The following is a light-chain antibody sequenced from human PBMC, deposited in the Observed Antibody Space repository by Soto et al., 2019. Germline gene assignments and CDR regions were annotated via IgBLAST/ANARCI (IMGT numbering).Light chain of an antibody. Sequence: EIVMTQSPATLSVSPGEGATLSCRASQSVSSSYLAWYQQKPGQAPRLLIYDASNRATGIPARFSGSGSGTDFTLTISSLEPEDFAVYYCQQRSNWPITFGQGTRLEIK. CDR1: QSVSSSY. V-gene: IGKV3D-20*02. CDR3: QQRSNWPIT. CDR2: DAS. J-gene: IGKJ5*01.